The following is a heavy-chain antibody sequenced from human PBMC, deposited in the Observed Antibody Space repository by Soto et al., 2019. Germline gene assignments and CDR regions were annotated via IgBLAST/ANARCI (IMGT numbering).Heavy chain of an antibody. CDR1: GYTFTNSA. J-gene: IGHJ4*02. CDR2: INAGNGNT. V-gene: IGHV1-3*01. Sequence: QVQLVQSGAEVKKPGASVKVSCKASGYTFTNSAMHWVRQAPGQRLEWMGWINAGNGNTKYSQKFQGRVTITRDTSASTAYMELSSLRSEDTAVFYCASADGMVPAFVYWGQGTLVTVSS. D-gene: IGHD2-15*01. CDR3: ASADGMVPAFVY.